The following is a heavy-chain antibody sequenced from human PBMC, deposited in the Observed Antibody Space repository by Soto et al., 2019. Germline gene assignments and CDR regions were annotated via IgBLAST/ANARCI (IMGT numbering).Heavy chain of an antibody. CDR3: ARETSVAGPYFDY. J-gene: IGHJ4*02. D-gene: IGHD6-19*01. CDR1: GFTFSSYA. CDR2: ISYDGSNK. V-gene: IGHV3-30-3*01. Sequence: PGGSLRLSCAASGFTFSSYAMHWVRQAPGKGLEWVAVISYDGSNKYYADSVKGRFTISRDNSKNTLYLQMNSLRAEDTAVYYCARETSVAGPYFDYWGQGTLVTAPQ.